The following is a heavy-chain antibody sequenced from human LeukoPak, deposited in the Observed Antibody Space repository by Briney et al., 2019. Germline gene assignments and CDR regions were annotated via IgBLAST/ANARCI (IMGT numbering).Heavy chain of an antibody. CDR3: APAYYDSSGYYRGWFDP. CDR2: INHSGST. CDR1: GGSFSGYY. V-gene: IGHV4-34*01. D-gene: IGHD3-22*01. J-gene: IGHJ5*02. Sequence: PSEILSLTCAVYGGSFSGYYWSWIRQPPGKGLEWIGEINHSGSTNYNPSLKSRVTISVDTSKNQFSLKLSSVTAADTAVYYCAPAYYDSSGYYRGWFDPWGQGTLVTVSS.